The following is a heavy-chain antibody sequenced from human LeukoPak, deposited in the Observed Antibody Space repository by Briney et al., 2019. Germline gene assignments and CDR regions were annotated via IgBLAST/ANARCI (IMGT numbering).Heavy chain of an antibody. D-gene: IGHD6-13*01. Sequence: SETLSLTCAVYGGSFSGYYWSWIRQPPGKGLEWIGEINHSGSTNYNPSLKSRVTISVDTFKNQFSLKLSSVTAADTAVYYCARGVGSWYKGKRFDYWGQGTLVTVSS. CDR1: GGSFSGYY. V-gene: IGHV4-34*01. CDR2: INHSGST. J-gene: IGHJ4*02. CDR3: ARGVGSWYKGKRFDY.